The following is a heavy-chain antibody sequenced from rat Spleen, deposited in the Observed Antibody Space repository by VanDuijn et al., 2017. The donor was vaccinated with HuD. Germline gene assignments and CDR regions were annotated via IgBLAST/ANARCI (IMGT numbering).Heavy chain of an antibody. V-gene: IGHV5-25*01. CDR2: ISPSGGST. CDR1: GFTFSNYD. Sequence: EVQLVESGGGLVQPGRSLKLSCAASGFTFSNYDMAWVRQAPTKGLEWVASISPSGGSTYYRDSVKGRFTISRDNAKSSLYLQMDSLRSEDTATYYCASGARGYNNPFAYWGQGTLVTVSS. J-gene: IGHJ3*01. D-gene: IGHD1-10*01. CDR3: ASGARGYNNPFAY.